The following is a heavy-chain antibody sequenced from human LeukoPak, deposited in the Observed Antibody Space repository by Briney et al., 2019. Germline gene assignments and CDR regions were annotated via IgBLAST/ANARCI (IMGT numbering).Heavy chain of an antibody. CDR3: ARDQGYSSGVRCFDI. CDR1: GYTFTSYG. J-gene: IGHJ3*02. Sequence: ASVKVSCKASGYTFTSYGISWVRQAPGQGLEWMGWISVYNGHTNYAQKFQGRVTMTTDTSTSTAYMELRSLRSDDTAVYYCARDQGYSSGVRCFDIWGQGTMVTVSS. CDR2: ISVYNGHT. V-gene: IGHV1-18*01. D-gene: IGHD3-10*01.